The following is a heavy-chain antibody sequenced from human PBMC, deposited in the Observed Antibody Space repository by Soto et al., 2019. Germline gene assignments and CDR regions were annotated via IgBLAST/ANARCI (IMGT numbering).Heavy chain of an antibody. D-gene: IGHD2-21*02. CDR3: ARQGAVTVMFYYHGMDV. CDR1: GGSFGGYF. V-gene: IGHV4-34*02. CDR2: INHGGIT. Sequence: QVQLQQWGAGLLKPSETLSLTCDVYGGSFGGYFWSWIRQPPGKGLEWIGEINHGGITNYNPSLKSRITISVETSKTQFSLKLSSVTAADAAVYYCARQGAVTVMFYYHGMDVWGQGTSVTVSS. J-gene: IGHJ6*02.